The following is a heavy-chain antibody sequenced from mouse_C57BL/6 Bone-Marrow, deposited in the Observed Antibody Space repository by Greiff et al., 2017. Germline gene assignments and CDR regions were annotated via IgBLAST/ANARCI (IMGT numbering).Heavy chain of an antibody. Sequence: EVNLVESEGGLVQPGSSMKLSCTASGFTFSDYYMAWVRQVPEKGLEWVANINYDGSSTYYLDSLKSRFIISRDNAKNILYLQMSSLKSEDTATYYCARGIYDYGSSYVRYFDVWGTGTTVTVSS. CDR2: INYDGSST. D-gene: IGHD1-1*01. J-gene: IGHJ1*03. CDR3: ARGIYDYGSSYVRYFDV. V-gene: IGHV5-16*01. CDR1: GFTFSDYY.